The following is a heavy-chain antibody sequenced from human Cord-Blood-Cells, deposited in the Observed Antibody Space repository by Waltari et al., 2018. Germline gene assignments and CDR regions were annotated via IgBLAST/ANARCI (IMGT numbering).Heavy chain of an antibody. J-gene: IGHJ6*03. Sequence: EVQLVQSGAEVKKPGATVKISCKVSGYTFTDYYMHWVQQAPGNGLEWMGLVDPEDGEKIYAEKFQGRVTITADTSTDTAYMELSSLRSEDTAVYYCATEGPSTMVRGVRVYYMDVWGKGTTVTVSS. V-gene: IGHV1-69-2*01. D-gene: IGHD3-10*01. CDR2: VDPEDGEK. CDR1: GYTFTDYY. CDR3: ATEGPSTMVRGVRVYYMDV.